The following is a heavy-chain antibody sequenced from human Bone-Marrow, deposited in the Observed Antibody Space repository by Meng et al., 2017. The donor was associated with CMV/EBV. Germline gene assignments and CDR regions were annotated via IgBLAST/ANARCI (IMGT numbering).Heavy chain of an antibody. CDR2: IYSGGSST. V-gene: IGHV3-23*03. CDR1: GFTFSSYA. J-gene: IGHJ6*02. D-gene: IGHD1-14*01. CDR3: AKHHEGNPDYYYGRDV. Sequence: GESLKISCAASGFTFSSYAMSWVRQAPGKGLEWVSVIYSGGSSTYYADSVKGRFTISRDNSKNTLYLQMNSLRAEDTAVYYCAKHHEGNPDYYYGRDVWGQGPTVTGAS.